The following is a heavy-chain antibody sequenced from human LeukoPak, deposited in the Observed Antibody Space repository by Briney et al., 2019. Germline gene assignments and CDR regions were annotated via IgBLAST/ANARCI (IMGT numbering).Heavy chain of an antibody. Sequence: ASLKVSCKASGYTFTGYYMHWVRQAPGQGLEWMGRINPNSGGTNYAQTFQGRVTMTRDTSISTAYMELNRLRSDDAAVYYCARVFYDSSGPFDYWGQGTMVTVSS. CDR1: GYTFTGYY. J-gene: IGHJ4*02. CDR3: ARVFYDSSGPFDY. D-gene: IGHD3-22*01. V-gene: IGHV1-2*06. CDR2: INPNSGGT.